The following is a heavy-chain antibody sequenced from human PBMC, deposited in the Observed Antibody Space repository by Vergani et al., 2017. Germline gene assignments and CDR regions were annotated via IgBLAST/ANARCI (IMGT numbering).Heavy chain of an antibody. CDR3: ARGGEGSYSSSWYQTNYFDY. CDR1: GGTFSSYA. J-gene: IGHJ4*02. D-gene: IGHD6-13*01. V-gene: IGHV1-69*18. CDR2: IIPIFGTA. Sequence: QVQLVQSGAEVKKPGASVKVSCKASGGTFSSYAISWVRQAPGQGLEWMGRIIPIFGTANYAQKFQGRVTITADESTSTAYMELSSLRSEDTAVYYCARGGEGSYSSSWYQTNYFDYWGQGTLVTVSS.